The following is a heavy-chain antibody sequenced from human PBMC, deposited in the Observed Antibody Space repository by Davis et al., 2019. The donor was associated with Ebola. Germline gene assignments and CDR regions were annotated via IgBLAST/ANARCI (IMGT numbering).Heavy chain of an antibody. Sequence: SVKVSCKASGGTFSSYTISWVRQAPGQGLEWMGMIIPIVDRANYAQKFQHRVTIIADKSTNTAYMEPSSLRSEDTAMYYCATGPPSNFYGMDVWGQGTTVTVSS. CDR1: GGTFSSYT. J-gene: IGHJ6*02. D-gene: IGHD2/OR15-2a*01. V-gene: IGHV1-69*08. CDR2: IIPIVDRA. CDR3: ATGPPSNFYGMDV.